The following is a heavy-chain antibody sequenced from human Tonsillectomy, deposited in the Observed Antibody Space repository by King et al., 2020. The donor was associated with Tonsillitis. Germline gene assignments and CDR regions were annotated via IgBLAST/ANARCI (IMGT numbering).Heavy chain of an antibody. Sequence: VQLVESGGGVVQPGRSLRLSCAASGFTFSSYAMHWVRQAPGKGLEWGAVISYDGSNKYYAHSVKGRFTISRDNSKNTLYLQMNSLRAEDTAVYYCAREDTGMVTTPSDVDYWGQGTLVTVSS. CDR2: ISYDGSNK. J-gene: IGHJ4*02. V-gene: IGHV3-30*04. CDR3: AREDTGMVTTPSDVDY. CDR1: GFTFSSYA. D-gene: IGHD5-18*01.